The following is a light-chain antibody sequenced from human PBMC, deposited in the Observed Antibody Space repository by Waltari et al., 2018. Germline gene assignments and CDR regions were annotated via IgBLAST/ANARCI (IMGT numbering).Light chain of an antibody. CDR3: LQHNSYPLT. Sequence: DIQMTQSPSSLSASVGDTVTITCRASQGIGNYLNWFQHKPGKAPKLLIYAATTLQSGVPSRFSGSGSGTEFTLTINSLQPEDFATYYCLQHNSYPLTFGGGTKVEIK. J-gene: IGKJ4*01. CDR1: QGIGNY. CDR2: AAT. V-gene: IGKV1-17*01.